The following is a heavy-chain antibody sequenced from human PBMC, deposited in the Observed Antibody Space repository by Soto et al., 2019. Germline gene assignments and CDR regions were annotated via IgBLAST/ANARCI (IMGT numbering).Heavy chain of an antibody. D-gene: IGHD2-2*01. CDR3: ARDLNGGTSSGFIRPGDYYSGMDV. Sequence: AGSLRLSCAASGNTLSTYSLTWVRLAPGKRLAWVSSITSSSSYIYYADSAKGRFTISRDNAKNSLYLQMNSLSAEDTAVYYCARDLNGGTSSGFIRPGDYYSGMDVCGQGATVTVSS. J-gene: IGHJ6*02. CDR1: GNTLSTYS. CDR2: ITSSSSYI. V-gene: IGHV3-21*01.